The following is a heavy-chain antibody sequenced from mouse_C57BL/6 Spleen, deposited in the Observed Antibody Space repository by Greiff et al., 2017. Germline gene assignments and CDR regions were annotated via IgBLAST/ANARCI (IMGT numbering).Heavy chain of an antibody. Sequence: VQLQQSGAELVKPGAPVKISCKASGYAFRSYWMNWVKQRPGKGLEWIGQIYPGDGDTNYNGKFKGKATLTADKSSSTAYMQLSSLTSEDSAVYFCARRDYDGYAMDYWGQGTSVTVSS. CDR3: ARRDYDGYAMDY. J-gene: IGHJ4*01. V-gene: IGHV1-80*01. D-gene: IGHD2-4*01. CDR2: IYPGDGDT. CDR1: GYAFRSYW.